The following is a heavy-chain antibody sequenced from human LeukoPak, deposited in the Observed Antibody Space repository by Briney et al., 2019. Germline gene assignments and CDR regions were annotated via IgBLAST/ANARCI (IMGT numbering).Heavy chain of an antibody. CDR1: GYSFTSYW. CDR3: ATGGYCSGGSCYMDAFDY. Sequence: GESLKISCKGSGYSFTSYWIGWVRQMPGKGLVWMGIIYPGDSDTRYSPSFQGQVTISADKSISTAYLQWSSLKASDTAMYYCATGGYCSGGSCYMDAFDYWGQGALVTVSS. V-gene: IGHV5-51*01. J-gene: IGHJ4*02. D-gene: IGHD2-15*01. CDR2: IYPGDSDT.